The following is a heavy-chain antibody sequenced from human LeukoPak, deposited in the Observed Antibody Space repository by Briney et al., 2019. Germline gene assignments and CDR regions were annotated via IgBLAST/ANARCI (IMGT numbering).Heavy chain of an antibody. V-gene: IGHV4-34*01. CDR1: GGSFSGYY. D-gene: IGHD2-15*01. Sequence: SETLSLTCAVYGGSFSGYYWSWIRQPPGKGLEWIGEINHSGSTNYNPSLKSRVTMSVDTSKNQFSLKLSSVTAADTAVYYCAREEKAAQDYWGQGTLVTVSS. CDR3: AREEKAAQDY. J-gene: IGHJ4*02. CDR2: INHSGST.